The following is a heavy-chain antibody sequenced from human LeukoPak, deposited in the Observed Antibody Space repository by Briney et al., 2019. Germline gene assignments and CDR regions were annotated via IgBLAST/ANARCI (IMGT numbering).Heavy chain of an antibody. V-gene: IGHV3-21*01. Sequence: KPVGCLRLSCAASGFTFSSYSMNWVRQAPGKGLKWVSYIISSSSYIYYADSVKGRFTISRDNAKNSLYLQMNSLRPEDTAVYYCARDGSAVAPHDVNWFDPWGQGTLVT. J-gene: IGHJ5*02. D-gene: IGHD6-19*01. CDR3: ARDGSAVAPHDVNWFDP. CDR2: IISSSSYI. CDR1: GFTFSSYS.